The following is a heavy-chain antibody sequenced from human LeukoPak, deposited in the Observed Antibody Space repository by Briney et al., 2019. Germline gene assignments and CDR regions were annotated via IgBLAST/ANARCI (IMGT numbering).Heavy chain of an antibody. D-gene: IGHD2-21*01. CDR3: ARDIGPYSLIDY. CDR2: INPSGGST. Sequence: ASVTVSCKASGYTFTSYYMHWVRQAPGQGLECMGIINPSGGSTSYAQKFQGRVTMTRDTSTSTVYMELSSLRSEDTAVYYCARDIGPYSLIDYWGQGTLVTVSS. J-gene: IGHJ4*02. CDR1: GYTFTSYY. V-gene: IGHV1-46*01.